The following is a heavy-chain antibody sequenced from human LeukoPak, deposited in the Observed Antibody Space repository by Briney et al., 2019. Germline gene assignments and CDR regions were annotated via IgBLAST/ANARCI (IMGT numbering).Heavy chain of an antibody. D-gene: IGHD1-26*01. CDR2: FDPEDGET. J-gene: IGHJ4*02. CDR1: GYTLTELS. Sequence: ASVKVSCKVSGYTLTELSMHWVRQAPGKGLEWMGGFDPEDGETIYAQKFRGRVTMTEDTSTDTAYMELSSLRSEDTAVYYCATSWELRVSSPYFDYWGQGTLVTVSS. V-gene: IGHV1-24*01. CDR3: ATSWELRVSSPYFDY.